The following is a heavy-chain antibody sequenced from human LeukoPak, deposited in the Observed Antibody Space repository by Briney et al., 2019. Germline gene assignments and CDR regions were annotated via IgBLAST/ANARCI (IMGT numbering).Heavy chain of an antibody. J-gene: IGHJ3*02. V-gene: IGHV3-74*01. CDR3: AKDRDSSGVNAFDI. CDR1: GFTFSSYW. D-gene: IGHD3-22*01. Sequence: GGSLRLSCAASGFTFSSYWMHWVRQAPGKGLVWVSRINSDGSSTSYADSVKGRFTISRDNSKKTLYLQMNSLRAEDTAVYYCAKDRDSSGVNAFDIWGQGTMVTVSS. CDR2: INSDGSST.